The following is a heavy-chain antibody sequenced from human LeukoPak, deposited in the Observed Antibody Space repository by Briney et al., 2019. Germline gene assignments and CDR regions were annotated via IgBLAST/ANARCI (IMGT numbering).Heavy chain of an antibody. Sequence: GGSLRLSCAASGFTFSSYAISWVRQAPGKGLEWVSALTSGGSTFYADSVKGRFTISRDNSKNTLYLQMNSLRAEDTAVYYCARDRDNQFDYWGQGTLVTVSS. CDR2: LTSGGST. CDR3: ARDRDNQFDY. J-gene: IGHJ4*02. D-gene: IGHD1-1*01. V-gene: IGHV3-23*01. CDR1: GFTFSSYA.